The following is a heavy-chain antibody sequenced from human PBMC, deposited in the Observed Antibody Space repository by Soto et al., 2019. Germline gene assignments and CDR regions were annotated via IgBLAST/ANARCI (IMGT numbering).Heavy chain of an antibody. D-gene: IGHD6-19*01. Sequence: QVQLVQSGAEVKKPGASVKVSCKASGYTFTSYDINWVRQATGQGLEWMGWMNPNSGNTGYAQKFQGRVTMTRNTSISTAYMELSSLRSEDTAVYYCARGGTIEVAGPHYYYYYGMDVWGQGTTVTVSS. CDR3: ARGGTIEVAGPHYYYYYGMDV. CDR2: MNPNSGNT. CDR1: GYTFTSYD. J-gene: IGHJ6*02. V-gene: IGHV1-8*01.